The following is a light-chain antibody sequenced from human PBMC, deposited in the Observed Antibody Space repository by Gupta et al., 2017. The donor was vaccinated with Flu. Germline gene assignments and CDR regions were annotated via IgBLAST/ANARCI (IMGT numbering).Light chain of an antibody. CDR2: GAS. CDR1: QSVSSN. Sequence: EIVMTQSPATLSVSPGERATLSCRASQSVSSNLAWYQQKPGQAPRLLIYGASTRATGIPARFSGSGSGTEFTLTISSLQSEDFAVYYCQQYNNWFRGTVGQGTKVEIK. J-gene: IGKJ1*01. CDR3: QQYNNWFRGT. V-gene: IGKV3-15*01.